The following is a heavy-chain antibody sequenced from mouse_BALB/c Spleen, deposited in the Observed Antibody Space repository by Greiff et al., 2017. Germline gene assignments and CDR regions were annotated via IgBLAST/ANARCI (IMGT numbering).Heavy chain of an antibody. CDR3: ASGGGNYDFDY. V-gene: IGHV1-87*01. J-gene: IGHJ2*01. CDR1: GYTFTSYW. CDR2: IYPGDGDT. D-gene: IGHD2-1*01. Sequence: QVQLQQSGAELARPGASVKLSCKASGYTFTSYWMQWVKQRPGQGLEWIGAIYPGDGDTRYTQKFKGKATLTADKSSSTAYMQLSSLASEDSAVYYCASGGGNYDFDYWGQGTTLTVSS.